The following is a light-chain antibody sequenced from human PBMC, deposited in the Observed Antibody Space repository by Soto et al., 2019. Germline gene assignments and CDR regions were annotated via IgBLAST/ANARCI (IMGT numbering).Light chain of an antibody. CDR2: DVS. Sequence: QSVLTQPASVSGSPGQSITISCTGTSSDVGGYEYVSWYQQHPGKAPKSIIYDVSDRPSGVSNRFSGSKSGNTASLAISGLQAEDEADYYCCSYTSSSTYVFGTGTKVTV. CDR3: CSYTSSSTYV. CDR1: SSDVGGYEY. J-gene: IGLJ1*01. V-gene: IGLV2-14*03.